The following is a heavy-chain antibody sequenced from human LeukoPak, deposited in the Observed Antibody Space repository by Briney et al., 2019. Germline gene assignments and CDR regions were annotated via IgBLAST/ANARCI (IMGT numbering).Heavy chain of an antibody. CDR3: ARDLLIPPSWYFDY. CDR1: GGSFSAYY. V-gene: IGHV4-34*01. CDR2: INHSGST. Sequence: SETLSLTCAVYGGSFSAYYWSWIRQPPGKGLEWIGEINHSGSTNHNPSLKSRVTISVDMSKNQFSLKLSSVTAADTALYYCARDLLIPPSWYFDYWGQGTLVTVSS. J-gene: IGHJ4*02. D-gene: IGHD3-16*01.